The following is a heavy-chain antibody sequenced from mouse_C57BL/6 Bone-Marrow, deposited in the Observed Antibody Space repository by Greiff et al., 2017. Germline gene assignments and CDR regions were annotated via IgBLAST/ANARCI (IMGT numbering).Heavy chain of an antibody. CDR3: ARQGYYGNSYAMDY. Sequence: EVQLLESGGDLVKPGGSLTLSCAASGFTFSSYGMSWVRQTPDKRLEWVATISSGGSYTYYPDSGKGRVTIIRDNAKNTLYQQMLSLKSEDTAMNDCARQGYYGNSYAMDYWGQGTSVTVSS. CDR2: ISSGGSYT. D-gene: IGHD2-1*01. CDR1: GFTFSSYG. J-gene: IGHJ4*01. V-gene: IGHV5-6*01.